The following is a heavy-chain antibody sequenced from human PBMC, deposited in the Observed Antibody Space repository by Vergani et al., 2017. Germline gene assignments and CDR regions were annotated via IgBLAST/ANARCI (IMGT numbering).Heavy chain of an antibody. CDR2: MNPNSGNT. J-gene: IGHJ6*03. V-gene: IGHV1-8*01. Sequence: QVQLVQSGAEVKKPGASVKVSCKASGYTFTSYDINWVRQATGQGLEWMGWMNPNSGNTGYAQKFQGRVTMTRNTSISTAYMELSSRRSEDTAVYYCARGPYCSSTSCYGYYMDVWGKGTTVTVSS. CDR3: ARGPYCSSTSCYGYYMDV. CDR1: GYTFTSYD. D-gene: IGHD2-2*01.